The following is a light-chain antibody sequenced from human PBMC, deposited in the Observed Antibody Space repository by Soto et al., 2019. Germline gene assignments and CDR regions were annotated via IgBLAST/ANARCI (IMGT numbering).Light chain of an antibody. CDR1: QSVSSN. J-gene: IGKJ5*01. CDR3: QQYNNWPPG. Sequence: EIVMTQSPATLSVSPGERATLSCRASQSVSSNLAWYQQKPGQAPRILIYGASTRATGIPARFSGSGSGTELPLTISSLQSEDFAVYYCQQYNNWPPGFGQGTPLEIK. CDR2: GAS. V-gene: IGKV3-15*01.